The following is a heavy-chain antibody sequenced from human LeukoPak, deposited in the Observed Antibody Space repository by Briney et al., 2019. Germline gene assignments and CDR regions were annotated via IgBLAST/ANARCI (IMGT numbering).Heavy chain of an antibody. D-gene: IGHD4-17*01. Sequence: GGSLRLPCTASGVILSNYAMHWVRRPPGRGLEWVAVISFDGTNKYYGDSVEGRFSVSRDNSKNTLYLQMNSLRPDDTAMYYCATDYGDYEPIDYWGQGTLVTVSS. J-gene: IGHJ4*02. CDR1: GVILSNYA. V-gene: IGHV3-30*04. CDR2: ISFDGTNK. CDR3: ATDYGDYEPIDY.